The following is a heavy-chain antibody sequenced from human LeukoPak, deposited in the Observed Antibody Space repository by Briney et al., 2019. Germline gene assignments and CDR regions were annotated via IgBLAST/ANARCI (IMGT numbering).Heavy chain of an antibody. V-gene: IGHV4-59*12. CDR2: IYYSGST. CDR3: ARFMVRGVIITWYYGMDV. CDR1: GGSISSYY. J-gene: IGHJ6*02. Sequence: PSETLSLTCTVSGGSISSYYWSWIRQPPGKGLEWIGYIYYSGSTNYNPSLKSRVTISVDTFKNQFSLKPSSVTAADTAVYYCARFMVRGVIITWYYGMDVWGQGTTVTVSS. D-gene: IGHD3-10*01.